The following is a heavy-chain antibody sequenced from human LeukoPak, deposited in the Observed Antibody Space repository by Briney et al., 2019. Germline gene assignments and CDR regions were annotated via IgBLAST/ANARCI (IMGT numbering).Heavy chain of an antibody. CDR3: ARARIAAAPVDY. CDR2: INPSGGST. D-gene: IGHD6-13*01. V-gene: IGHV1-46*01. J-gene: IGHJ4*02. Sequence: ASVKVSCKASGYTFTGYYMHWVRQAPGQGLEWMGIINPSGGSTSYAQKFQGRVTMTRDTSTSTVYMELSSLRSEDTAVYYCARARIAAAPVDYWGQGTLVTVSS. CDR1: GYTFTGYY.